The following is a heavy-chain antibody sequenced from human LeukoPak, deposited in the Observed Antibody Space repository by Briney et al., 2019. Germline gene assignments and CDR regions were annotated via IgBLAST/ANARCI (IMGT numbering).Heavy chain of an antibody. CDR2: ISSSSSYI. CDR1: GFTFSSYS. V-gene: IGHV3-21*01. CDR3: AKALAAAGNYYYYYMDV. Sequence: GGSLRLSCAASGFTFSSYSMNWVRQAPGKGLEWVSSISSSSSYIYYADSVKGRFTISRDNSKNTLYLQMNSLRAEDTAVYYCAKALAAAGNYYYYYMDVWGKGTTVTVSS. D-gene: IGHD6-13*01. J-gene: IGHJ6*03.